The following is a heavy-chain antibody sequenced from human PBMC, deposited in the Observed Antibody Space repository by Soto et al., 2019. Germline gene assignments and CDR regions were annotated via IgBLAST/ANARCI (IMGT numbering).Heavy chain of an antibody. V-gene: IGHV1-3*01. J-gene: IGHJ6*02. D-gene: IGHD6-19*01. CDR1: GYTFTSYA. CDR3: GRDGAVAGKRYFYGMDV. Sequence: ASVKVSCKASGYTFTSYAKHWVRQAPGQRLEWMRWINAGNGNTKYSQKFQGRFTISRDYAKNSLFLQMNSLSAEDTAVYYCGRDGAVAGKRYFYGMDVWGQGTTVTVS. CDR2: INAGNGNT.